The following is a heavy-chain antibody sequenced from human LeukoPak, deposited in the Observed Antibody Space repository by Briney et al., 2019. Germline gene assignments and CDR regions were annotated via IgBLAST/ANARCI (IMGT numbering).Heavy chain of an antibody. CDR3: ARPNSGYDFTLPH. CDR2: INPNGGGT. V-gene: IGHV1-2*02. CDR1: GYTFTGYY. Sequence: ASVKVSCKASGYTFTGYYMHWVRQAPGQGLEWMGWINPNGGGTNYAQKFQGRVTMTRDTSISTAYMELSRLRSDDTAVYYCARPNSGYDFTLPHWGQGTLVTVSS. D-gene: IGHD5-12*01. J-gene: IGHJ4*02.